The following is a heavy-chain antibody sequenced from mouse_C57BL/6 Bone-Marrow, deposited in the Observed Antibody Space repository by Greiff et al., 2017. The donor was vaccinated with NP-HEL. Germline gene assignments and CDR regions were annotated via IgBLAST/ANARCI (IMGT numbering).Heavy chain of an antibody. V-gene: IGHV2-2*01. CDR2: IWSGGST. J-gene: IGHJ3*01. D-gene: IGHD4-1*01. Sequence: QVQLQQSGPGLVQPSQSLSITCTVSGFSLTSYGVHWVRQSPGKGLEWLGVIWSGGSTDYNAAFISRLSISKDNSKSQVFFKMNSLQADDTARYYCASYQTGTWFAYWGQETLVTVSA. CDR1: GFSLTSYG. CDR3: ASYQTGTWFAY.